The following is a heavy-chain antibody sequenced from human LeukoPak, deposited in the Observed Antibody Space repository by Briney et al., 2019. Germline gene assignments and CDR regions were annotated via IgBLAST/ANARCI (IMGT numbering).Heavy chain of an antibody. D-gene: IGHD3-22*01. CDR2: IYTSGST. CDR3: ARDGRMRYYYDSSGYDWFDP. Sequence: SETLSLTCTVSGGSISSGGYYWSWIRQPAGKGLEWIGRIYTSGSTNYNPSLKSRVTMSVDTSKNQFSLKLSSVTAADTAVYYCARDGRMRYYYDSSGYDWFDPWGQGTLVTVSS. CDR1: GGSISSGGYY. V-gene: IGHV4-61*02. J-gene: IGHJ5*02.